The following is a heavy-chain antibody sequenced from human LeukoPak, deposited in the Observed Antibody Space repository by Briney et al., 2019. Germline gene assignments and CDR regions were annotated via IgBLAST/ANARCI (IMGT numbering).Heavy chain of an antibody. Sequence: GASVKVSCKASGYTFTSYAMHWVRQAPGQRLEWMGWINAGNGNTKYSQKFQGRVTITRDTSASTAYMELSSLRSEDTAVYYCAREPLKYSSSPNRFDYWGQGTLVTVSS. CDR2: INAGNGNT. V-gene: IGHV1-3*01. D-gene: IGHD6-6*01. CDR1: GYTFTSYA. CDR3: AREPLKYSSSPNRFDY. J-gene: IGHJ4*02.